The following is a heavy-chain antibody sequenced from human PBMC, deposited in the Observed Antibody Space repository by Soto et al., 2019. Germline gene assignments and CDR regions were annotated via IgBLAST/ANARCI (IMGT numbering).Heavy chain of an antibody. D-gene: IGHD5-12*01. Sequence: XESLKIACRGSGCSFASYWISWVRQMPGKGLRWMGMIDPSDSYTNYSPYFQGHVTISADKSISTAYLQWSSLKASDTAMYYCVRRRYSGYDLYYYYYGMDVWGQGTTVTVSS. J-gene: IGHJ6*02. CDR2: IDPSDSYT. V-gene: IGHV5-10-1*01. CDR1: GCSFASYW. CDR3: VRRRYSGYDLYYYYYGMDV.